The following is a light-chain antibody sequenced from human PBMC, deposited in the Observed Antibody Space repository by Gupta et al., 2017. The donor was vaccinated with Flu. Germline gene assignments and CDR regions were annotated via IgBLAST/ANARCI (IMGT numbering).Light chain of an antibody. CDR1: QSVSNC. CDR2: KAS. Sequence: LPSTLSASVGDRVTITCRASQSVSNCLAWYQQKPGTAPKLLIYKASKLEIGVPSRFSGSGSGTEFTLTISSLQPDDFATYYCQQYNSYVTFGGGTKVEIK. V-gene: IGKV1-5*03. J-gene: IGKJ4*01. CDR3: QQYNSYVT.